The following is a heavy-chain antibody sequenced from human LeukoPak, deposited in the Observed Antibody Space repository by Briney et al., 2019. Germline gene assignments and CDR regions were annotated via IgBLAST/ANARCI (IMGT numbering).Heavy chain of an antibody. CDR3: ASTDSNGGAFDI. D-gene: IGHD3-22*01. CDR1: GGSISSGDYY. CDR2: IYSSGST. Sequence: PSETLSLTCTVSGGSISSGDYYWSWIRQPAGKGLEWIGRIYSSGSTNYNPSLKSRVTMSVDTSKNQFSLNLSSVTAADTALYYCASTDSNGGAFDIWGQGTVVTVSS. V-gene: IGHV4-61*02. J-gene: IGHJ3*02.